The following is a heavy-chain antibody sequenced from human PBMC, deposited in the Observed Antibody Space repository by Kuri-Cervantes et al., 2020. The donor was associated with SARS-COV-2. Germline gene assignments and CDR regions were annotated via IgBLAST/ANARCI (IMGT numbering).Heavy chain of an antibody. Sequence: ETLSLTCAASGFTFSNYAMNWVRQAPGKGLEWVSGITGTGRNTYYADSVKGRFTISREKSKNTLYLQMNSLRVEDTAVHYCAKDGFVGGLGSPGRAYFQHWGQGTLVTVSS. J-gene: IGHJ1*01. CDR3: AKDGFVGGLGSPGRAYFQH. D-gene: IGHD2-15*01. CDR2: ITGTGRNT. CDR1: GFTFSNYA. V-gene: IGHV3-23*01.